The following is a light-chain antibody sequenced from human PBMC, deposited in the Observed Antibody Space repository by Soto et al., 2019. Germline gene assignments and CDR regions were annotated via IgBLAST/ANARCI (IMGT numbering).Light chain of an antibody. J-gene: IGKJ5*01. CDR2: DSS. CDR1: QNVDKF. Sequence: EIELTQSPATLSLSPGETATLSCRASQNVDKFLAWYQQRPGQPPRLLIFDSSNRATGVPVRFSGSGSGTVFTLTIGSLEPEDSAVYYCQQRKNWPPITFGQGIDWRL. CDR3: QQRKNWPPIT. V-gene: IGKV3-11*01.